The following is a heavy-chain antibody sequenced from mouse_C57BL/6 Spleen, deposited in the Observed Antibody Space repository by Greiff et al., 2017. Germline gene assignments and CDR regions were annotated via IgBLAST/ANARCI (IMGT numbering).Heavy chain of an antibody. J-gene: IGHJ3*01. D-gene: IGHD2-14*01. Sequence: QVQLKQSGAELVKPGASVKLSCKASGYTFTSYWMHWVKQRPGQGLEWIGMIHPNSGSTNYNEKFKSKATLTVDKSSSTAYMQLSSLTSEDSAVYYCASQGGYPSWFAYWGQGTLVTVSA. CDR3: ASQGGYPSWFAY. CDR1: GYTFTSYW. CDR2: IHPNSGST. V-gene: IGHV1-64*01.